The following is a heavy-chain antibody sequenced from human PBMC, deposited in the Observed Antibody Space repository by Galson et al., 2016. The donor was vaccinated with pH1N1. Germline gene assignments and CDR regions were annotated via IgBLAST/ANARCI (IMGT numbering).Heavy chain of an antibody. CDR1: GYTFTREY. Sequence: VKVSCKASGYTFTREYIHWVRQAPGQGLEWMGVIDPSGGGTTYAQKFQARVTMTRDTSTSTVYMDLSSLKSEDTAVYYCTRDLGRRREYWGQGTLVTVSS. D-gene: IGHD1-26*01. CDR2: IDPSGGGT. V-gene: IGHV1-46*01. CDR3: TRDLGRRREY. J-gene: IGHJ4*02.